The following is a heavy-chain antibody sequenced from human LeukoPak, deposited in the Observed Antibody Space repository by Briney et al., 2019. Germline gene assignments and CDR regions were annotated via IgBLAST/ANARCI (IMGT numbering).Heavy chain of an antibody. CDR3: ATPLPHYYDSSGYYPNFDY. V-gene: IGHV1-24*01. CDR1: GYTFTGYY. CDR2: FDPEDGET. D-gene: IGHD3-22*01. Sequence: EASVKVSXKASGYTFTGYYMHWVRQAPGKGLEWMGGFDPEDGETIYAQKFQGRVTMTEDTSTDTAYMELSSLRSEDTAVYYCATPLPHYYDSSGYYPNFDYWGQGTLVTVSS. J-gene: IGHJ4*02.